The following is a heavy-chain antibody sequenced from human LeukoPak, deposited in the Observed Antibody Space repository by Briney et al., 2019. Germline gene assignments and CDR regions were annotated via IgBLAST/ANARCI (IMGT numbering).Heavy chain of an antibody. CDR1: GFTFDDYA. CDR2: ISWNGGST. CDR3: ARAPVNVVVPAASYFDY. J-gene: IGHJ4*02. V-gene: IGHV3-20*04. Sequence: GGSLRLSCAASGFTFDDYAMTWVRQAPGKGLEWVSGISWNGGSTGYADSVKGRFTISRDNAKNSLYLQMNSLRAEDTALYYCARAPVNVVVPAASYFDYWGQGTLVTVSS. D-gene: IGHD2-2*01.